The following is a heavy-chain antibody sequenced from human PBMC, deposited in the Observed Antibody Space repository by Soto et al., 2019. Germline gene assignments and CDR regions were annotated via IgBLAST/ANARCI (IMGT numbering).Heavy chain of an antibody. CDR2: IYYSGST. V-gene: IGHV4-39*01. Sequence: SETLSLTCTVSGGSISSSSYYWGWIRQPPGKGLEWIGSIYYSGSTYNNPSLKSRVTISVDTSKSQFSLKLSSVTAADTAVYYCARQYYFGSGSYYQRPFAFWGQGTLDTVSS. J-gene: IGHJ4*02. D-gene: IGHD3-10*01. CDR3: ARQYYFGSGSYYQRPFAF. CDR1: GGSISSSSYY.